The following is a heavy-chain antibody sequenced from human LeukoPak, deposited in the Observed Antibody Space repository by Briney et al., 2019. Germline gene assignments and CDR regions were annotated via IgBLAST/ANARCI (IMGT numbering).Heavy chain of an antibody. Sequence: GGSLRLSCAASGFTFSSYAMRWVRQAPGKGLEWVSIIGVSGGTKYYAESMKGRFTISRDNSKNTVYLQMNSLRDEDTAVYFCAKGIYDSSGYYLDSWGQGTLVTVSS. CDR1: GFTFSSYA. J-gene: IGHJ4*02. V-gene: IGHV3-23*01. D-gene: IGHD3-22*01. CDR2: IGVSGGTK. CDR3: AKGIYDSSGYYLDS.